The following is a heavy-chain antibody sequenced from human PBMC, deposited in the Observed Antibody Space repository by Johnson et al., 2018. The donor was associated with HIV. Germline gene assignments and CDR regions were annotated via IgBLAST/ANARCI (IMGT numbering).Heavy chain of an antibody. J-gene: IGHJ3*02. Sequence: VLLVESGGGLVQPGGSLRLSCAASGFIVSSNYMNWVRQAPGKGLEWVSVIYSGGSTYHADSVKGRFIISRDNSTNTLYLQMNSLRAEDTAVYYCVTLVVAPPFDIWGQGTMVTVSS. CDR1: GFIVSSNY. CDR2: IYSGGST. CDR3: VTLVVAPPFDI. D-gene: IGHD2-15*01. V-gene: IGHV3-66*01.